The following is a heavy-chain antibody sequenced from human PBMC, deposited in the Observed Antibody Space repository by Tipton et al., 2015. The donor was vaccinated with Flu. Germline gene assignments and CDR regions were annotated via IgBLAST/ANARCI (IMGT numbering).Heavy chain of an antibody. CDR2: IYHSGST. J-gene: IGHJ4*02. CDR1: GYSISSGFY. Sequence: TLSLTCTVSGYSISSGFYWGWIWQPPGKGLEWIGNIYHSGSTFYNPSLKSRVTISVDTSKNQSSLKLSSVTAADTAVYYCARGDGYNFDYWGQGTLVTVSS. CDR3: ARGDGYNFDY. V-gene: IGHV4-38-2*02. D-gene: IGHD5-24*01.